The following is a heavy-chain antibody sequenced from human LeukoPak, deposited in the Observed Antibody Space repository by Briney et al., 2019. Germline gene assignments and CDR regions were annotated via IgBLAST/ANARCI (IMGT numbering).Heavy chain of an antibody. CDR3: ATHSLDHSRGYSDY. V-gene: IGHV1-69*01. CDR2: IIPLMGTS. J-gene: IGHJ4*02. CDR1: GGTFRSYA. Sequence: SVKVSCKASGGTFRSYALSWVRQAPGQGLEWMGGIIPLMGTSDHAQKFEGRLAISADESTSTGYMELGNLTSEDTAVYHCATHSLDHSRGYSDYWGQGTLVIVSS. D-gene: IGHD4-23*01.